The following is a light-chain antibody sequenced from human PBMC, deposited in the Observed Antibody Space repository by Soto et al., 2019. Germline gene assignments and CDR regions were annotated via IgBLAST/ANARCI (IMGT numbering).Light chain of an antibody. CDR3: CSHAGSNTLGV. V-gene: IGLV2-11*01. CDR1: SSDVGGYNL. CDR2: DVT. Sequence: QSVLTQPRSVSGSPGQSVTISCTGTSSDVGGYNLVSWYQQYPGRAPKRLIFDVTKRPSGVPDRFSGSKSGNTASLTISGLQAEDEADYYCCSHAGSNTLGVFGGGTKLTVL. J-gene: IGLJ3*02.